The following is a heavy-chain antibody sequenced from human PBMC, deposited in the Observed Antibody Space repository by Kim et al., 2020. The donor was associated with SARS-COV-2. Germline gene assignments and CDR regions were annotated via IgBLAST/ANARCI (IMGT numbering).Heavy chain of an antibody. Sequence: AQKFQGRVTMTRNTSISTAYMELSSLRSEDTAVYYCARYYYDSSGKGDDYWGQGTLVTVSS. D-gene: IGHD3-22*01. J-gene: IGHJ4*02. V-gene: IGHV1-8*01. CDR3: ARYYYDSSGKGDDY.